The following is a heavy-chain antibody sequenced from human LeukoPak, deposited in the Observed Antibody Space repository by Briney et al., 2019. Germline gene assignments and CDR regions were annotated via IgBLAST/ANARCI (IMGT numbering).Heavy chain of an antibody. D-gene: IGHD3-10*01. CDR1: GFTFSTYG. CDR3: AKSHGSGSYYTYFDY. J-gene: IGHJ4*02. CDR2: ISYDGSDK. V-gene: IGHV3-30*18. Sequence: GGSLRLSCAASGFTFSTYGMHWVRQAPGKGLEWVAIISYDGSDKYYADSVKGRFAISRDNSKNTLYLQMNSLRAEDTAVYYCAKSHGSGSYYTYFDYWGQGTLVTVSS.